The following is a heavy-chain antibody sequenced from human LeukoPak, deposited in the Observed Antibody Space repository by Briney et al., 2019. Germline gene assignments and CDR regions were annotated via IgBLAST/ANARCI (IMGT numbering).Heavy chain of an antibody. CDR3: ARDRGSYLFDY. CDR2: IIPIFGTA. Sequence: GASVKVSCKASGYTFTDYFMHWVRQAPGQGLEWMGGIIPIFGTANYAQKFQGRVTITADKSTSTAYMELSSLRSEDTAVYYCARDRGSYLFDYWGQGTLVTVSS. V-gene: IGHV1-69*06. CDR1: GYTFTDYF. D-gene: IGHD1-26*01. J-gene: IGHJ4*02.